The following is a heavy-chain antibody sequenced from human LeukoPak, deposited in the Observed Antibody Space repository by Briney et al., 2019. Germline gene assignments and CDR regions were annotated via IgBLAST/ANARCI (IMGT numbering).Heavy chain of an antibody. CDR3: AKSRGEQLYFRDFDY. D-gene: IGHD1/OR15-1a*01. V-gene: IGHV3-30*02. CDR1: GFTFSRFG. CDR2: IRYDGTNK. J-gene: IGHJ4*02. Sequence: GGSLRLSCAASGFTFSRFGMHWVRQAPGKGLQGVAFIRYDGTNKFYADSVKGRFTMSRDDPKNTLYLQMNSLSAEDTAVYYCAKSRGEQLYFRDFDYWGQGTLVTVA.